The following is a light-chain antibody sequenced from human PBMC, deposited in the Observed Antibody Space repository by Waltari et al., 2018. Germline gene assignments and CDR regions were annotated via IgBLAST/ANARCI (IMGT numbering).Light chain of an antibody. CDR3: QVWDGEDQPAVV. J-gene: IGLJ2*01. CDR2: YDT. Sequence: SYVLTQPPSVSVAPGETASITCGGNNLAYKSVHWYQQKPGQTPVLVIYYDTDRPSGFPWRFAVSNSQNTATLTISRVEAEDEADYYCQVWDGEDQPAVVFGGGTKLTVL. V-gene: IGLV3-21*04. CDR1: NLAYKS.